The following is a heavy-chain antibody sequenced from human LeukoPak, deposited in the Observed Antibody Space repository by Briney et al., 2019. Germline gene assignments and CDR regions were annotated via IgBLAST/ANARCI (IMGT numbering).Heavy chain of an antibody. V-gene: IGHV3-30*18. J-gene: IGHJ4*02. CDR3: AKDSGYSSGWTKDY. D-gene: IGHD6-19*01. CDR2: ISYDGSNK. Sequence: GGSLRLSCAASGFTLSSYGMHWVRQAPGKGLEWVAVISYDGSNKYYADSVKGRFTISRDNSKNMLYLQMNSLRAEDTAVYYCAKDSGYSSGWTKDYWGQGTLVTVSS. CDR1: GFTLSSYG.